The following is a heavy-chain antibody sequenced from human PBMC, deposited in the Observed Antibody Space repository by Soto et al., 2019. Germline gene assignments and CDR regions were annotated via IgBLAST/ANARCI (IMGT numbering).Heavy chain of an antibody. V-gene: IGHV4-30-4*01. J-gene: IGHJ6*02. Sequence: QVQLQESGPGLVKPSQTLSLTCTVSGGSISSGDYYWSWIRQPPGKGLEWIGYIYYSGSTYYNPFLKSRVTISVATSKNRFSRNVSSVTAADTAVYYCARDLVTTPNLPACGMDVWGRGTTVTVSS. CDR1: GGSISSGDYY. CDR3: ARDLVTTPNLPACGMDV. D-gene: IGHD4-17*01. CDR2: IYYSGST.